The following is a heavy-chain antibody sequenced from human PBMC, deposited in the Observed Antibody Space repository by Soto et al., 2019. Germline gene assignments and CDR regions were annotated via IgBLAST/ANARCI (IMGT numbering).Heavy chain of an antibody. Sequence: SETLSLTCTVSGGSISSYYVSWIRQSAGKGLEWIGRIDTSGTTNYNPSLKSRVTMSVDASKNHFSLNLSSVTAADTAVYYCARGPRGYVYYHGMDVWGQGTTVTAP. V-gene: IGHV4-4*07. CDR2: IDTSGTT. J-gene: IGHJ6*02. CDR1: GGSISSYY. CDR3: ARGPRGYVYYHGMDV. D-gene: IGHD3-10*01.